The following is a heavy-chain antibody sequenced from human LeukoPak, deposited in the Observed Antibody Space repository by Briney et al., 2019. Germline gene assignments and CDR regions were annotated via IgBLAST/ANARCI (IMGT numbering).Heavy chain of an antibody. CDR2: INPNSGGT. J-gene: IGHJ4*02. CDR1: GYTLTDYY. V-gene: IGHV1-2*02. D-gene: IGHD1-26*01. CDR3: ARDRGRVGAEFDY. Sequence: ASVKVSCKASGYTLTDYYIHWVRPAPGQGLEWMGWINPNSGGTNYAQKFQGRVTMTRDTSISTVYMELSRLTSDDTAVYYCARDRGRVGAEFDYWGQGNLVTVSS.